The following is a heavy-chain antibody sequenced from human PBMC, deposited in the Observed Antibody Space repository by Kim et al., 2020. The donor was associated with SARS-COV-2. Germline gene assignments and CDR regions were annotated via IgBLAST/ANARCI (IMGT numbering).Heavy chain of an antibody. V-gene: IGHV3-64D*08. J-gene: IGHJ3*01. CDR3: VKTMGDDLFDPFHV. Sequence: YADSLKGRFIISRDNSKSILYLQMSRLRPEDTAIYYCVKTMGDDLFDPFHVWGQGTVVTVSS. D-gene: IGHD3-16*01.